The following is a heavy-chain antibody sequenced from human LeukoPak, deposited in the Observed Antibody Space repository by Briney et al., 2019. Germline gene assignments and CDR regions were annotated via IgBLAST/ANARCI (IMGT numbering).Heavy chain of an antibody. Sequence: GASVKVSCKASGYTFTGYYMHWVRQAPGQGLEWMGWINPNSGGTNYAQKFQGRVTMTRDTSISTAYMELSRLRSDDTAVYYCARGVVVHEYTYGTFDYWGQGTLVTVSS. CDR3: ARGVVVHEYTYGTFDY. CDR2: INPNSGGT. V-gene: IGHV1-2*02. J-gene: IGHJ4*02. D-gene: IGHD5-18*01. CDR1: GYTFTGYY.